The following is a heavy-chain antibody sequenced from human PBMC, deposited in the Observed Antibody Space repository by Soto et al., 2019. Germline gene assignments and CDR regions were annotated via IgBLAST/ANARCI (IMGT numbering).Heavy chain of an antibody. Sequence: SQTLSLTCAISGDSVSSNNAAWNWTRQSPSRGLEWLGRTYYRSKWYNDYAVSVKSRITINPDTSKNQFSLQLNSVTPEDTAVYYCARGVAAPTWGNDYGMDVWGQGTTVTVSS. V-gene: IGHV6-1*01. CDR1: GDSVSSNNAA. CDR3: ARGVAAPTWGNDYGMDV. D-gene: IGHD6-19*01. J-gene: IGHJ6*02. CDR2: TYYRSKWYN.